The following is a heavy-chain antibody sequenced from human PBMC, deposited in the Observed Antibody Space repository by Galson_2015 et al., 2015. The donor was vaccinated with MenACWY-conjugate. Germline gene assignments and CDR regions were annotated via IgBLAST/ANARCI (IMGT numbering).Heavy chain of an antibody. J-gene: IGHJ4*02. V-gene: IGHV3-48*04. CDR1: GSTFSNYN. Sequence: SLRLSCAASGSTFSNYNMNWVRRAPGKGLEWVSYIDRSSSTIYYADSVKGRFTISRDNAKNSLYLQMNSLRADDTAVYYCARDHFDYWGQGTLVTVSS. CDR2: IDRSSSTI. CDR3: ARDHFDY.